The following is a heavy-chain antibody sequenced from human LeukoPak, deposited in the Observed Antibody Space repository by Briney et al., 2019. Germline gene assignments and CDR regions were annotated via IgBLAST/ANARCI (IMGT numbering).Heavy chain of an antibody. D-gene: IGHD2-15*01. CDR3: ACRYCCGGSCWFDY. CDR2: IHYTGST. V-gene: IGHV4-59*12. J-gene: IGHJ4*02. Sequence: SETLSLTCTVSGGSISPYYWSWIRQPPGKGLEWIGYIHYTGSTNYNPSLKSRVSISVDTSKNQFSLKLSSVTAADTAIYYCACRYCCGGSCWFDYWGQGTLVTVSS. CDR1: GGSISPYY.